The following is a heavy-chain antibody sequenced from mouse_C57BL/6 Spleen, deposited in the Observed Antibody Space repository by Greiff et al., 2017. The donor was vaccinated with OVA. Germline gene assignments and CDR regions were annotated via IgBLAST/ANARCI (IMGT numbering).Heavy chain of an antibody. Sequence: QVQLQQPGAELVKPGASVKLSCKASGYTFTSYWMQWVKQRPGQGLEWIGEIDPSDSYTNYNQKFKGQATLTVDTSSSTAYMQLSSLTSEDSAVYYCARAGSNWGQGTLVTVSA. J-gene: IGHJ3*01. D-gene: IGHD5-1*01. CDR3: ARAGSN. CDR1: GYTFTSYW. CDR2: IDPSDSYT. V-gene: IGHV1-50*01.